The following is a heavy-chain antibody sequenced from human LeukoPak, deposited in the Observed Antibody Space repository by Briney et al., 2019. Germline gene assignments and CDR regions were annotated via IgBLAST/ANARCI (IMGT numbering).Heavy chain of an antibody. CDR1: GFTFSSSA. D-gene: IGHD2-21*02. CDR2: ISNNGGYT. V-gene: IGHV3-23*01. CDR3: TRGSADINCGTDCYSY. J-gene: IGHJ4*01. Sequence: PGGSLRLSCAASGFTFSSSAMSWVRQAPGKGLEWVSAISNNGGYTYYADSVQGRFTISRDNSKSTLCLQMNSLRAEDTAVYYCTRGSADINCGTDCYSYWGHGTLLTVSS.